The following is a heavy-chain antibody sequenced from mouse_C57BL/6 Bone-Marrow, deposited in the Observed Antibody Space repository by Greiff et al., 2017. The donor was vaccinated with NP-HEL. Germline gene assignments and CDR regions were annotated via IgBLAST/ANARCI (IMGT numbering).Heavy chain of an antibody. Sequence: QVQLQQPGAELVKPGASVKMSCKASGYTFTSYWITWVKQRPGQGLEWIGDIYPGSGSTNYNEKFKSKATLTVDPSSSTAYMQLSSLTSEDSAVDYCARDPHYGYVYYFDYWGQGTTLTVSS. CDR2: IYPGSGST. CDR1: GYTFTSYW. V-gene: IGHV1-55*01. J-gene: IGHJ2*01. D-gene: IGHD2-2*01. CDR3: ARDPHYGYVYYFDY.